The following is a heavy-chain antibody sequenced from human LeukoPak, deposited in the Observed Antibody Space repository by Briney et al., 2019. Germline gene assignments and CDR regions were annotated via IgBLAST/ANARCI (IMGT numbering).Heavy chain of an antibody. D-gene: IGHD1-26*01. V-gene: IGHV3-23*01. CDR2: ISGSGGST. CDR3: ARRRDSGSLQHFDY. Sequence: GGSLRLSCAASGFTFISYGMSWVRQAPGKGLEWVSAISGSGGSTYYADSVKGRFTISRDNSKNSLYLQMNSLRAEDTAVYYCARRRDSGSLQHFDYWGQGTLVTVSS. J-gene: IGHJ4*02. CDR1: GFTFISYG.